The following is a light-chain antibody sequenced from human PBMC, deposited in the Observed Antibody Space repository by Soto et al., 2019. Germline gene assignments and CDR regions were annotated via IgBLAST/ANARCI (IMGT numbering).Light chain of an antibody. CDR1: QSISSY. V-gene: IGKV1-39*01. J-gene: IGKJ3*01. Sequence: DIQVTQSPSSLSASVGDRVTITCRASQSISSYLNWYQQKPGKAPKLLIYAASSLQSGVPSRFSGSGSGTDFTLTISSLQPEDFATYYCQQSYSTPFFGPGTKVDXK. CDR2: AAS. CDR3: QQSYSTPF.